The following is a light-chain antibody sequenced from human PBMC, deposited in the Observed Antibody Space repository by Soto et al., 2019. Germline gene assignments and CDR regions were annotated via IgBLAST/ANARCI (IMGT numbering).Light chain of an antibody. CDR2: WAS. V-gene: IGKV4-1*01. CDR3: QQYYGTPYT. Sequence: DIVMTQSPDSLAVSLGERATINCKSSQSVLYNSNNKNYLTWYQQKPGQPPKLLIYWASTRESGVPDRFSGSGSGTEFTLTISSLQAEDVAVYYCQQYYGTPYTFGQGTKLEIK. CDR1: QSVLYNSNNKNY. J-gene: IGKJ2*01.